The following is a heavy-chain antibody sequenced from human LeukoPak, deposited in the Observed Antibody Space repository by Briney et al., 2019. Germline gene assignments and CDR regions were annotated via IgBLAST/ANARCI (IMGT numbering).Heavy chain of an antibody. Sequence: GGSLRLSCAVSGFTLTNHGVSWFRQAPGKGLEWVSIITGTGGKYYGDSVKGRFVLSRDDSKNTVYMQMSSLRAEDTAVYYCAKDRGDYGSGTGDYWGQGTLVTVSS. CDR3: AKDRGDYGSGTGDY. D-gene: IGHD3-10*01. V-gene: IGHV3-23*01. CDR1: GFTLTNHG. J-gene: IGHJ4*02. CDR2: ITGTGGK.